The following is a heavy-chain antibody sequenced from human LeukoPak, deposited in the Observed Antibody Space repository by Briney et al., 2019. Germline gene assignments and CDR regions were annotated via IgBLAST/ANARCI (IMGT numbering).Heavy chain of an antibody. CDR3: AGDSVVRFLEWQTYYYGMDV. J-gene: IGHJ6*02. D-gene: IGHD3-3*01. CDR1: GFTFSSYG. V-gene: IGHV3-33*01. Sequence: GGSLRLSCAASGFTFSSYGMHWVRQAPGKGLEWVAVIWCDGSNKYYADSVKGRFTISRDNSKNTLYLQMNSLRAEDTAVYYCAGDSVVRFLEWQTYYYGMDVWGQGTTVTVSS. CDR2: IWCDGSNK.